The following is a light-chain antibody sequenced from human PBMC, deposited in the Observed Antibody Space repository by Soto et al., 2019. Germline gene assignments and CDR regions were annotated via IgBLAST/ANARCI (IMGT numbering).Light chain of an antibody. Sequence: QSALTQPASVSGSPGQSITISCTGTSSDVGSYNYVSWYQHHPGKAPRLMIYASSNRPSGVSHRCSGSRSGNTASLTISGLQAEDEADYYCSSYTSGSTLYVFGTGTKLTVL. CDR3: SSYTSGSTLYV. CDR2: ASS. J-gene: IGLJ1*01. CDR1: SSDVGSYNY. V-gene: IGLV2-14*01.